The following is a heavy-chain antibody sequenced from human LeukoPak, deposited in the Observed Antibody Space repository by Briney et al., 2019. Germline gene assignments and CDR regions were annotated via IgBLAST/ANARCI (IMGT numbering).Heavy chain of an antibody. CDR3: ARFASTGLFFDY. CDR1: GVTLSSYS. CDR2: VSGDSSFI. V-gene: IGHV3-21*01. Sequence: GGSLRLSCATSGVTLSSYSMNRVLQAPGKGLEWVSSVSGDSSFIYYADSVKGRFTISRDNAKNSLYLQMDSLRAEDTAVYYCARFASTGLFFDYWGQGTLVTVSS. J-gene: IGHJ4*02. D-gene: IGHD1-14*01.